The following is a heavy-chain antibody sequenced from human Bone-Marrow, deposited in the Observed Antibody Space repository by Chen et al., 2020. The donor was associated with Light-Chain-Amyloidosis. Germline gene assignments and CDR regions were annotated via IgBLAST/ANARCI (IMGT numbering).Heavy chain of an antibody. D-gene: IGHD5-12*01. CDR3: SREFTGYEDY. CDR1: GFTFRTSW. V-gene: IGHV3-74*01. Sequence: DVQLLESGGGLVQPGGSLRLSCAASGFTFRTSWMHWVRQAPGKGLVWVSRINPDGTRVDLADSVRGRFTISRDGAKSTVYLKMNSLRAEDTAVYYCSREFTGYEDYWGQGTLVTVSS. J-gene: IGHJ4*02. CDR2: INPDGTRV.